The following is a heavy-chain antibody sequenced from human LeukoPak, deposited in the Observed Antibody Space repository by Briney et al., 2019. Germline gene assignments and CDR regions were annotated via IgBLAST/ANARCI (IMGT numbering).Heavy chain of an antibody. V-gene: IGHV3-53*01. CDR2: IYSGGST. J-gene: IGHJ4*02. D-gene: IGHD6-13*01. Sequence: GGSLSLSCPASGFTVSSNYMSWVRPAPGKGLEGVSVIYSGGSTYYADSVKGRFTISRDNSKNTLYLQMNSLRAEDTAVYYCARAEGVAAAGTPPYYFDYWGQGTLVTVSS. CDR1: GFTVSSNY. CDR3: ARAEGVAAAGTPPYYFDY.